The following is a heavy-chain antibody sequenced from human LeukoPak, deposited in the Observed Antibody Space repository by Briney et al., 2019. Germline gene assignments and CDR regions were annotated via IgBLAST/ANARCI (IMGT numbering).Heavy chain of an antibody. V-gene: IGHV3-30-3*01. CDR1: GFTFTAYL. D-gene: IGHD3-22*01. CDR3: VRESEYYFDHSASFDY. Sequence: PGGSLRLSCAASGFTFTAYLIHWVRQAPGKGLEWVAVMSSDGNAMFYADSVKGRFTISRDNSMNTLYLQMNSLRAEDTAVYYCVRESEYYFDHSASFDYWGQGTLVTVSS. CDR2: MSSDGNAM. J-gene: IGHJ4*02.